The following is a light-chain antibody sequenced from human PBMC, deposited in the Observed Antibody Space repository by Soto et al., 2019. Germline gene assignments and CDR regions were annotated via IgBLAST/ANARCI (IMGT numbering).Light chain of an antibody. CDR1: QSVTNNY. J-gene: IGKJ2*01. CDR2: GSS. CDR3: HQYGSSPPYT. Sequence: EVVLTQSPGTLSLSPGERATLSCRASQSVTNNYLAWYQQRPGQAPRLLIFGSSDRATGIPDRFSGSRSGRDFTPPTSRLEPEDFAVYYCHQYGSSPPYTFGQGTKLEIK. V-gene: IGKV3-20*01.